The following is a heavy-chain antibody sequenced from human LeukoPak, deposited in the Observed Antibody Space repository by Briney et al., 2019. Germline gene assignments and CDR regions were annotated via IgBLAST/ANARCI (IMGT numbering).Heavy chain of an antibody. D-gene: IGHD6-13*01. J-gene: IGHJ4*02. Sequence: PGRSLRLSCAASGFTFSSYAMHWVRQAPGKGLEWVAVISYDGSNKYYADSVKGRFTISRDNSKNTLYLQMNGLRAEDTAVYYCAKFSSSWYVDYWGQGTLVTVSS. CDR2: ISYDGSNK. CDR1: GFTFSSYA. V-gene: IGHV3-30*18. CDR3: AKFSSSWYVDY.